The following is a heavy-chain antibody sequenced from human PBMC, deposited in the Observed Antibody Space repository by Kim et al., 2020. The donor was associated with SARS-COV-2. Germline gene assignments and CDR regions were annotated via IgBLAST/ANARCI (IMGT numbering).Heavy chain of an antibody. CDR2: IYYSGST. CDR3: ARVQYSSSWGDY. CDR1: GGSISSSSYY. Sequence: SETLSLTCTVSGGSISSSSYYWGWIRQPPGKGLEWIESIYYSGSTYYNPSLKSRVTISVDTSKNQFSLKLSSVTAADTAVYYCARVQYSSSWGDYWGQGTLVTVSS. D-gene: IGHD6-13*01. J-gene: IGHJ4*02. V-gene: IGHV4-39*07.